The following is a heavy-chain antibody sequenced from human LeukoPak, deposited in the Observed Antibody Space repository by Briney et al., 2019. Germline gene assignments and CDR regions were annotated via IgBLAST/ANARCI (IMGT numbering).Heavy chain of an antibody. D-gene: IGHD3-3*01. CDR2: VNHGGST. V-gene: IGHV4-34*01. Sequence: SETLSLTCAVYSGSFSGYYWTWIRQPPGKGLEWIGEVNHGGSTNYNPSLKSRVTISVDTSKNQFSLKVSSVTAADTAVYYCAKDGVPAALNDYYDFWSGYWIHLDYWGQGTLVTVSS. J-gene: IGHJ4*02. CDR1: SGSFSGYY. CDR3: AKDGVPAALNDYYDFWSGYWIHLDY.